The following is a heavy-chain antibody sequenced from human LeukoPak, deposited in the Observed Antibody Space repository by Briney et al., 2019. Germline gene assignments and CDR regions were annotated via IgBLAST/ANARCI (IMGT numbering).Heavy chain of an antibody. CDR3: ASYPYYFDY. J-gene: IGHJ4*02. CDR2: IITSSIYI. Sequence: CFSSIITSSIYISSADSLKGPVTIYREKAKKSLYLQMNSLRAEDTAVYYCASYPYYFDYWGQGTLVTVSS. V-gene: IGHV3-21*01.